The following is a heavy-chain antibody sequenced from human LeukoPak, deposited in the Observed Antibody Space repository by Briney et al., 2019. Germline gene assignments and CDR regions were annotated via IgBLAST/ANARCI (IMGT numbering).Heavy chain of an antibody. V-gene: IGHV3-49*04. CDR2: IRSKAYGGTT. CDR1: GFTFGDYA. CDR3: SRGDIVVEPAATRRNDAFDI. J-gene: IGHJ3*02. Sequence: GGSLRLSCTASGFTFGDYAMSWVRQAPGKGLEWVGFIRSKAYGGTTEYAASVKGRFTISRDDSKSIAYLQMTSLKAEDTAVYYCSRGDIVVEPAATRRNDAFDIWGQGTMVTVSS. D-gene: IGHD2-2*01.